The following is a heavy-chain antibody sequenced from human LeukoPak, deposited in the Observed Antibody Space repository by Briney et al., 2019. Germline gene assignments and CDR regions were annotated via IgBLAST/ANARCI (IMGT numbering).Heavy chain of an antibody. D-gene: IGHD6-13*01. J-gene: IGHJ5*02. CDR1: GFTFSSYW. Sequence: GGSLRLSCAASGFTFSSYWMHWVRQAPGKGLVWVSRISYDGGDPSYADSVKGRFTISRDNAKNTLYLQMNSLTAGDTAVYYCARGYSSRLYNWLDPWGQGTLVTVSS. V-gene: IGHV3-74*01. CDR3: ARGYSSRLYNWLDP. CDR2: ISYDGGDP.